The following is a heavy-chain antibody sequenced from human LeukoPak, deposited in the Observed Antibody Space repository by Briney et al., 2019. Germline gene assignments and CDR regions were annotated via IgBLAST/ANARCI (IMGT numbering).Heavy chain of an antibody. CDR3: AKGKPSVFGVDVGDASDI. CDR2: IRYDGSNK. J-gene: IGHJ3*02. D-gene: IGHD3-3*01. V-gene: IGHV3-30*02. CDR1: GFTFSSYG. Sequence: GGSLRLSCAASGFTFSSYGMHWVRQAPGKGLEWVAFIRYDGSNKYYADSVKGRFTISRDNSKNTLYLQMNSLRAEDTAVYYCAKGKPSVFGVDVGDASDIWGQGTMVTVSS.